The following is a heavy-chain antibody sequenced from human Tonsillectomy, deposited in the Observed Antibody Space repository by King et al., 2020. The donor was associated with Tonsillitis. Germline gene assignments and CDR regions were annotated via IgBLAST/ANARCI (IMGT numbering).Heavy chain of an antibody. CDR3: VVNDFWSGYDGVDV. CDR1: GGSISSGDYY. D-gene: IGHD3-3*01. V-gene: IGHV4-30-4*01. CDR2: TYYSGST. J-gene: IGHJ6*02. Sequence: VQLQESGPGLVKPSQTLSLTCTVSGGSISSGDYYWSWIRQPPGKSLEWIGYTYYSGSTYYNPSLKSRVMISVDTSKNQFFLHLSSVTAADTAVYYCVVNDFWSGYDGVDVWGQGTTVTVSS.